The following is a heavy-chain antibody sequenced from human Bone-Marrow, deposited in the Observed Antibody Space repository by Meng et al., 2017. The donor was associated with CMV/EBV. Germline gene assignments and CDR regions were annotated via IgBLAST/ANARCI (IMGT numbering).Heavy chain of an antibody. CDR1: GGTFSSYT. Sequence: ASVKVSCKASGGTFSSYTISWVRQAPGQGLEWMGWINPNSGGTHYAQKFQGRVTMTRDTSISTVYMELRSLRSDDTAVYYCARESSYVLRFLEWLPPQTYGMDVWGQGTTVTVSS. CDR3: ARESSYVLRFLEWLPPQTYGMDV. J-gene: IGHJ6*02. D-gene: IGHD3-3*01. V-gene: IGHV1-2*02. CDR2: INPNSGGT.